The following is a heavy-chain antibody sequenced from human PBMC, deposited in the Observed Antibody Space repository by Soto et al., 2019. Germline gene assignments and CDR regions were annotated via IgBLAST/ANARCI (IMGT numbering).Heavy chain of an antibody. J-gene: IGHJ4*02. CDR2: ISSSSTYI. CDR1: VFTFSTYS. CDR3: LIAVAGYFAPDY. V-gene: IGHV3-21*01. D-gene: IGHD6-19*01. Sequence: VGSLRLSCASSVFTFSTYSMNCVRQAPGKGLEWVSYISSSSTYIYYADSVKGRFTISRDNAKNSLYLQMNSLRAEDTAVYYCLIAVAGYFAPDYWGQGTLRTVSS.